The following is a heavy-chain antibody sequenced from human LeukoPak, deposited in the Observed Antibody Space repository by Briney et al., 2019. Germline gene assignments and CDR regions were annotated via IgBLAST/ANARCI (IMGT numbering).Heavy chain of an antibody. CDR2: ISGSGGST. V-gene: IGHV3-23*01. D-gene: IGHD2-15*01. J-gene: IGHJ4*02. CDR3: ASHVSYCSGGSCYSSGYYFDY. Sequence: GGSLRLSCAASGFTFSSYAMSWVRQAPGKGLEWVSAISGSGGSTYYADSVKGRFTISRDNSKNTLYLQMNCLRAEDTAVYYCASHVSYCSGGSCYSSGYYFDYWGQGTLVTVSS. CDR1: GFTFSSYA.